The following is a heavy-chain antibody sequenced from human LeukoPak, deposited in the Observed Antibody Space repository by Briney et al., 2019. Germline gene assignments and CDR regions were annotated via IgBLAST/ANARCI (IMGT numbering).Heavy chain of an antibody. Sequence: PSETLSLTCAVYGGSFSGYYWSWIRQPPGKGPEWIGEINHSGSTNYNPSLKSRVTISVDTSKNQFSLKLSSVTAADTAVYYCARVQSYYYGSGSYYRWFDPWGQGTLVTVSS. V-gene: IGHV4-34*01. J-gene: IGHJ5*02. CDR1: GGSFSGYY. D-gene: IGHD3-10*01. CDR2: INHSGST. CDR3: ARVQSYYYGSGSYYRWFDP.